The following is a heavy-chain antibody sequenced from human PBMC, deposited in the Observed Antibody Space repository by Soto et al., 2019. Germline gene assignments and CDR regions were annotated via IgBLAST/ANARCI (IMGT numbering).Heavy chain of an antibody. CDR3: ARYVAVAAATGYGAFDI. J-gene: IGHJ3*02. CDR2: ISAYNGNT. CDR1: GYTFTSYG. D-gene: IGHD2-2*01. V-gene: IGHV1-18*01. Sequence: ASVKVSCKASGYTFTSYGISWVRQAPGQGLEWMGWISAYNGNTNYAQKLRGRVTMTRDTSTSTVYMELSSLRSEDTAVYYCARYVAVAAATGYGAFDIWGQGTMVTVSS.